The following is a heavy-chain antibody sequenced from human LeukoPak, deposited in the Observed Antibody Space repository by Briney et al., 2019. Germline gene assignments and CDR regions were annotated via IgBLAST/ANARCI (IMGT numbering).Heavy chain of an antibody. J-gene: IGHJ5*02. CDR1: GGSISSSSYY. D-gene: IGHD2-2*01. CDR2: IYYSGST. V-gene: IGHV4-39*07. CDR3: AREGAYCSSTSCHLQNWFDP. Sequence: SETLSLTCTVSGGSISSSSYYWGWIRQPPGKGLEWIGSIYYSGSTYYNPSLKSRVTISVDTSKNQFSLKLSSVTAADTAVYYCAREGAYCSSTSCHLQNWFDPWGQGTQVTVSS.